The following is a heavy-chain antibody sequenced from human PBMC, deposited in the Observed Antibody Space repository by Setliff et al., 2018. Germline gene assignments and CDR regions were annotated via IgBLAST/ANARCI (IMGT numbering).Heavy chain of an antibody. CDR1: GGTFSSYG. V-gene: IGHV1-69*05. J-gene: IGHJ6*03. CDR2: TIPNFGTT. D-gene: IGHD5-18*01. Sequence: SVKVSCKASGGTFSSYGTSWVRQAPGQGLEWLGGTIPNFGTTNYAQEFQGRVTIITDESTSTAYMELSSLRFEDTAVYYCAREGVDTRSSTDYRYYMDVWGKGTTVTVSS. CDR3: AREGVDTRSSTDYRYYMDV.